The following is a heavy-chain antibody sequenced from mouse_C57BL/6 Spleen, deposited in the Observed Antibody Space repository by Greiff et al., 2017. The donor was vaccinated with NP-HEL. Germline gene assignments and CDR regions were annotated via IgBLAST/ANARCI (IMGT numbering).Heavy chain of an antibody. CDR3: AREGGYGNYGFAY. D-gene: IGHD2-1*01. J-gene: IGHJ3*01. CDR1: GYAFSSYW. CDR2: IYPGDGDT. Sequence: VKLQESGAELVKPGASVKISCKASGYAFSSYWMNWVKQRPGKGLEWIGQIYPGDGDTNYNGKFKGKATLTADKSSSTAYMQLSSLTSEDSAVYFCAREGGYGNYGFAYWGQGTLVTVSA. V-gene: IGHV1-80*01.